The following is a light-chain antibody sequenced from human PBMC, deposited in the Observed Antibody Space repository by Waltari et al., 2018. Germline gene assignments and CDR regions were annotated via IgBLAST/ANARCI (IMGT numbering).Light chain of an antibody. Sequence: EIVMTQSPATLSVSPGERATLSCRASQSISSSLAWYQQKPGQTPRLTIYGASTRATGIPARFSGSGSGTEFTLTISSLQSEDFAVYYCQQYNNWYTFGQGTKLEIK. V-gene: IGKV3-15*01. CDR3: QQYNNWYT. CDR1: QSISSS. J-gene: IGKJ2*01. CDR2: GAS.